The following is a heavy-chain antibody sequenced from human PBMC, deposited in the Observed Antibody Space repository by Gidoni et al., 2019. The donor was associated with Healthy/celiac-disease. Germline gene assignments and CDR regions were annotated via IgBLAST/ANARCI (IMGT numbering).Heavy chain of an antibody. V-gene: IGHV4-31*02. CDR3: ARTGYSSSWPLDVFDI. D-gene: IGHD6-13*01. J-gene: IGHJ3*02. CDR2: IYYSGST. Sequence: LEWIGYIYYSGSTYYNPSLKSRVTISVDTSKNQFSLKLSSVTAADTAVYYCARTGYSSSWPLDVFDIWGQGTMVTVSS.